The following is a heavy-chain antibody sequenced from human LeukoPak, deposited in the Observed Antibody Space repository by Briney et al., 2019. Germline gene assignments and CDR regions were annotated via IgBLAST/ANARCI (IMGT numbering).Heavy chain of an antibody. J-gene: IGHJ3*01. D-gene: IGHD5-18*01. V-gene: IGHV3-15*01. CDR3: TREGYSYGYHAFDV. Sequence: KPGGSLRLSCAASGFTFSNAWMNWVRHTPVKGLEWVGRIKPKTNGGTTDYAAPVKGRFTISRDDSKNTLYLQMISLKTEDTAVYYCTREGYSYGYHAFDVWGQGTMVTVSS. CDR2: IKPKTNGGTT. CDR1: GFTFSNAW.